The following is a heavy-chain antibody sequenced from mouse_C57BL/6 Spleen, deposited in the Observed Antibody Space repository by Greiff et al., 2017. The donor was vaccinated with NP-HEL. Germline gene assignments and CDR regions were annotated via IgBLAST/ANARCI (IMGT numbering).Heavy chain of an antibody. CDR3: AVYSNYLAWFAY. D-gene: IGHD2-5*01. CDR2: ISYDGSN. V-gene: IGHV3-6*01. CDR1: GYSITSGYY. J-gene: IGHJ3*01. Sequence: EVKLVESGPGLVKPSQSLSLTCSVTGYSITSGYYWNWIRQFPGNKLEWMGYISYDGSNNYNPSLKNRISITRDTSKNQFFLKLNSVTTEDTATYYCAVYSNYLAWFAYWGQGTLVTVSA.